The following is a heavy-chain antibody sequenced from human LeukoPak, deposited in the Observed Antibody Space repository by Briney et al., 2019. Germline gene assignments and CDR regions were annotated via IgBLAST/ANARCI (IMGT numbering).Heavy chain of an antibody. CDR2: INAGNGNT. V-gene: IGHV1-3*01. J-gene: IGHJ6*02. CDR1: GYTFTSYA. CDR3: ARGRIAAADYYYGMDV. D-gene: IGHD6-13*01. Sequence: ASVKVSCKASGYTFTSYAMHWVRQAPGQRREWMGWINAGNGNTKYSQKFQGRVTITRDTSASTAYMELSSLRSEDTAVYYCARGRIAAADYYYGMDVWGQGTTVTVSS.